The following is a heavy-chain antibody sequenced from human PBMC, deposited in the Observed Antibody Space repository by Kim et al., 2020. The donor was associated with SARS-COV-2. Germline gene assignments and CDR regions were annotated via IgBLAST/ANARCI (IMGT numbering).Heavy chain of an antibody. V-gene: IGHV4-4*07. Sequence: SETLSLTCTVSGGSISSYCWSWIRQPAGKGLEWIGRIYTSGSTNYNPSLKSRVTMSVDTSKKQFSLKLSSVTAADTALYYCARDGGGYNSYFDYWGQGTLVTVSS. CDR1: GGSISSYC. CDR3: ARDGGGYNSYFDY. CDR2: IYTSGST. D-gene: IGHD5-12*01. J-gene: IGHJ4*02.